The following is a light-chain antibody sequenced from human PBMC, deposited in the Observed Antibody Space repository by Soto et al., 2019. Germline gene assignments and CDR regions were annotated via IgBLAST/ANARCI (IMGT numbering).Light chain of an antibody. CDR2: DAS. J-gene: IGKJ5*01. Sequence: ENVLTQSPGTLALSEGERATLSCRASQSVSSSYLAWYQQKPGQAPRLLISDASNRATGIPVRFSGSGFGTDFTLTISSLEAEDSAVYYCQQRSNRPSITFGQGTRLEIK. V-gene: IGKV3D-20*02. CDR3: QQRSNRPSIT. CDR1: QSVSSSY.